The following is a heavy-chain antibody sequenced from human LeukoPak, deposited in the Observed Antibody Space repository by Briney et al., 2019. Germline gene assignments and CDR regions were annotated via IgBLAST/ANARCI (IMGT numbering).Heavy chain of an antibody. V-gene: IGHV3-30-3*01. D-gene: IGHD2-2*01. Sequence: PGRSLRLSCAASGFTFDDYAMHWVRQAPGKGLEWVAVISYDGSNKYYADSVKGRFTISRDNSKNTLYLQMNSLRAEDTAVYYCARDGGYCSSTSCPSHDYWGQGTLVTVSS. CDR1: GFTFDDYA. CDR2: ISYDGSNK. CDR3: ARDGGYCSSTSCPSHDY. J-gene: IGHJ4*02.